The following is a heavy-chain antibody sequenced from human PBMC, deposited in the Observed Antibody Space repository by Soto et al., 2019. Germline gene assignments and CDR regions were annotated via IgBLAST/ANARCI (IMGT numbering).Heavy chain of an antibody. CDR3: ARGYHDFWSGYYNGMDV. D-gene: IGHD3-3*01. J-gene: IGHJ6*02. CDR2: IYHSGST. V-gene: IGHV4-38-2*01. CDR1: GYSISSGYY. Sequence: SETLSLTCAVSGYSISSGYYWGWIRQPPGKGLEWIGSIYHSGSTYYNPSLKSRVTISVDTSKNQFSLKLSSVTAADTAVYYCARGYHDFWSGYYNGMDVWGQGTTVTVSS.